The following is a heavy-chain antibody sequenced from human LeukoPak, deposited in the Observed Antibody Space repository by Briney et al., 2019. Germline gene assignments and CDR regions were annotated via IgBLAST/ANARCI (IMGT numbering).Heavy chain of an antibody. D-gene: IGHD6-19*01. V-gene: IGHV4-59*01. CDR1: GGPISGYY. CDR2: IYYSGST. J-gene: IGHJ4*02. Sequence: PSETLSLTCTVSGGPISGYYWNWIRQPPGKGLEWIGYIYYSGSTNYNPSLKSRVTISLDTPNNQFSLKLSSVTAADTAVYYCARSIGWPFDLWGQGTLVTVSS. CDR3: ARSIGWPFDL.